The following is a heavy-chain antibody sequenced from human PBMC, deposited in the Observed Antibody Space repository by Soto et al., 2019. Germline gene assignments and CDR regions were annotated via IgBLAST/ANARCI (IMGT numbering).Heavy chain of an antibody. CDR2: ISYDGSNK. CDR1: GFTFSSYG. D-gene: IGHD4-17*01. J-gene: IGHJ4*02. CDR3: AKSTQTTVTTKDY. V-gene: IGHV3-30*18. Sequence: QVQLVESGGGVVQPGRSLRLSCAASGFTFSSYGMHWVRQAPGKGLEWVAVISYDGSNKYYADSVKGRFTISRDNSKNTLYLQITSLRAEDTAVYYCAKSTQTTVTTKDYWGQGTLVTVSS.